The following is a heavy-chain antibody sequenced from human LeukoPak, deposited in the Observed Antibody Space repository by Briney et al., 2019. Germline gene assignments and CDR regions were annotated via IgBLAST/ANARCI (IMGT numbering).Heavy chain of an antibody. Sequence: ASVKVSCKASGYTVTSYYVHWVRQAPGQGLEGRGIIHPSGGSTSSAQKFQGRVTMTRDTSTSTVYMELSSLRSEDTAVYYCARAKRNYCSSTSCYLDYWGQGTLVTVSS. J-gene: IGHJ4*02. CDR3: ARAKRNYCSSTSCYLDY. V-gene: IGHV1-46*01. D-gene: IGHD2-2*01. CDR2: IHPSGGST. CDR1: GYTVTSYY.